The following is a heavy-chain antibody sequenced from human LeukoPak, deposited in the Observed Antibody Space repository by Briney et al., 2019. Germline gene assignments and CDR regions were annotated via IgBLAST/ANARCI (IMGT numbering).Heavy chain of an antibody. Sequence: PVGSLRLSCAASGVTVSGNYMSSVRQAPGKGLEWVSVIYSGGSTYYTDSVKSRFTISRDNSKNTLYLQMNSLRAEDTAVYYCASSMGLLWSGEANPAGYFDYWGQGTLVTVSS. CDR3: ASSMGLLWSGEANPAGYFDY. D-gene: IGHD3-10*01. CDR1: GVTVSGNY. J-gene: IGHJ4*02. V-gene: IGHV3-53*01. CDR2: IYSGGST.